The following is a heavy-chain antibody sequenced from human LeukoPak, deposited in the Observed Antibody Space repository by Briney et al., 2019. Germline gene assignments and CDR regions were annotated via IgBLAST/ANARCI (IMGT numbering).Heavy chain of an antibody. D-gene: IGHD6-25*01. CDR3: AKCVEIAATLNDY. CDR1: GFTVSSDS. V-gene: IGHV3-53*01. Sequence: GGSLRLSCTVSGFTVSSDSMSWVRQAPGKGLEWVSFIYSGGSTHYSDSVKGRFTISRDNSKNTLYLQMNSLRAEDTAVYYCAKCVEIAATLNDYWGQGTLVTVSS. J-gene: IGHJ4*02. CDR2: IYSGGST.